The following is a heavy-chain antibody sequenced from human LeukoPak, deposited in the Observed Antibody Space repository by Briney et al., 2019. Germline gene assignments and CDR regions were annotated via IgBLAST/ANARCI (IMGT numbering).Heavy chain of an antibody. CDR1: GGSISNYY. CDR3: VRRYYYDI. D-gene: IGHD3-22*01. Sequence: ETLSLTCTVSGGSISNYYWSWIRQPPEKGLEYIGYIYYTGSTYYNPSLKSRVTISLDTSKNQFSLKLSSVTAADTAVYYCVRRYYYDIWGQGTLVTVSS. V-gene: IGHV4-59*01. CDR2: IYYTGST. J-gene: IGHJ4*02.